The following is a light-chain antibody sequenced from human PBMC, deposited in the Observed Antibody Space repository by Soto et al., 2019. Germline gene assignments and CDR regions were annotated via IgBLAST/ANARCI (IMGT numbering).Light chain of an antibody. CDR3: QQSYYTPHT. J-gene: IGKJ4*01. CDR1: QSIGRY. CDR2: AAS. Sequence: DIQMTQSPSSLSVPVGDRVTITCQASQSIGRYLNWYQQTPARAPKFLISAASSLQSGVPSRFSGSGSGTDFTLTISSLQPEDFATYYCQQSYYTPHTFGGGTKVDIK. V-gene: IGKV1-39*01.